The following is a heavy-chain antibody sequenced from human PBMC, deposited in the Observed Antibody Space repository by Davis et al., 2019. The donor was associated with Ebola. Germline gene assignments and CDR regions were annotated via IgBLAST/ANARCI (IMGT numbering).Heavy chain of an antibody. V-gene: IGHV1-18*01. CDR1: GYTFTSYG. CDR3: AKDSSSWYYFDDSGYPFDD. Sequence: AASVKVSCKASGYTFTSYGISWVRQAPGQGLEWLGWISGYSGDTKYEQKVQDRVTLTTDTSTNTAYMELRSPRSDDTAVYYCAKDSSSWYYFDDSGYPFDDWGQGTLVIVSS. J-gene: IGHJ4*02. D-gene: IGHD3-22*01. CDR2: ISGYSGDT.